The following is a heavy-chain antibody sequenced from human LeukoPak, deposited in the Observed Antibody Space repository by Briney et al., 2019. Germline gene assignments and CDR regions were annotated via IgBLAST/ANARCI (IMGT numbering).Heavy chain of an antibody. V-gene: IGHV4-34*01. D-gene: IGHD3-10*01. CDR2: IHNSGAT. CDR1: GGPFSGYF. CDR3: ARRYYYNLGSFPFDF. Sequence: SETLSLTCAVSGGPFSGYFWSWIRQSSGKGLEWIGEIHNSGATNYNPSLNSRATISEDTSKNQFYLNLSSVTAADTAVYYCARRYYYNLGSFPFDFWGQGTLVTVSS. J-gene: IGHJ4*02.